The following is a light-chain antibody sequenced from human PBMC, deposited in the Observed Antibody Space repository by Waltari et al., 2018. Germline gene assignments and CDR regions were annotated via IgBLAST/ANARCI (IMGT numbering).Light chain of an antibody. J-gene: IGKJ5*01. CDR2: DAF. CDR3: QQRANWPIT. Sequence: EIVLTQSPATLSLSPGERDTLSCRAGQNVNSYLIWYQQKPGQAPRLLIYDAFNRATGIPARFSGSGSGTDFTLTISSLEPEDFADYYCQQRANWPITFGQGTRLEIK. V-gene: IGKV3-11*01. CDR1: QNVNSY.